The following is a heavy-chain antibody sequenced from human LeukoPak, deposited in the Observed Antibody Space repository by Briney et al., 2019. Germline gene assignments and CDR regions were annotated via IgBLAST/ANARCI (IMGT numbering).Heavy chain of an antibody. Sequence: GGTLRLSCAASGFTFSSYGMSWVRQAPGKGLEWVSAISGSGGSTYYADSVKGRFTISRDNSKNTLYLQMNSLRAEDTAVYYCAKDFWSGYYSGYFDYWGQGTLVTVSS. V-gene: IGHV3-23*01. CDR3: AKDFWSGYYSGYFDY. D-gene: IGHD3-3*01. J-gene: IGHJ4*02. CDR1: GFTFSSYG. CDR2: ISGSGGST.